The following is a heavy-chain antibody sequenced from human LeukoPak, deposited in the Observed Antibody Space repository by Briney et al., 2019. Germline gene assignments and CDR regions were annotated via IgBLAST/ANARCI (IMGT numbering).Heavy chain of an antibody. V-gene: IGHV1-2*02. J-gene: IGHJ3*02. Sequence: GASVKVSCKASGYTFNNHDINWVRQAPGRGLEWMGWINPNSGGTNYAQKFQGRVTMTRDTSISTAYMELSRLRSDDTAVYYCARELNAFDIWGQGTMVTVSS. CDR1: GYTFNNHD. CDR3: ARELNAFDI. CDR2: INPNSGGT.